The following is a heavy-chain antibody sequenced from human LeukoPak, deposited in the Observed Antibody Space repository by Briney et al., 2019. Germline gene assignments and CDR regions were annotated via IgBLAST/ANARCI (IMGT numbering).Heavy chain of an antibody. CDR2: ISGSGGST. V-gene: IGHV3-23*01. J-gene: IGHJ3*02. Sequence: GGSLRLSCAASGFTVSSNYMSWVRQAPGKGLEWVSAISGSGGSTYYADSVKGRFTISRDNSKNTLYLQMNSLRAEDTAVYYCAKEVRAMVTAAFDIWGQGTMVTVSS. D-gene: IGHD5-18*01. CDR3: AKEVRAMVTAAFDI. CDR1: GFTVSSNY.